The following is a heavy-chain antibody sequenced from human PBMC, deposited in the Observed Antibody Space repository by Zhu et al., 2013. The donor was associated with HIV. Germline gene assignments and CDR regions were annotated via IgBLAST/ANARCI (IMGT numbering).Heavy chain of an antibody. CDR1: GYSISSGYY. V-gene: IGHV4-61*01. J-gene: IGHJ6*02. CDR2: INFSGST. Sequence: QVQLQESGPGLVKPSETLSLTCAVSGYSISSGYYWGWIRQPPGKGLEWIGYINFSGSTNYNPSLKGRVTISVDTSKNQFSLRLTSVTAADTAVYYCARDRSFVYGMDVWGQGPRSPSP. CDR3: ARDRSFVYGMDV.